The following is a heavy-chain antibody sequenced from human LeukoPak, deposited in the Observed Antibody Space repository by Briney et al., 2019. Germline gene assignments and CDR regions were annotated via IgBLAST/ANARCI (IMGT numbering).Heavy chain of an antibody. CDR3: ARRGGEYSHPYDY. D-gene: IGHD4-17*01. CDR2: IYNGGNT. CDR1: GFTVSINY. J-gene: IGHJ4*02. V-gene: IGHV3-53*01. Sequence: GESLRLTCTVSGFTVSINYWSWIRQPPGKGLEWIAFIYNGGNTHYSDSVKGRFTISIDNSKNTLYLQMNSVRAADTAVYYCARRGGEYSHPYDYWGQGTLVTVSS.